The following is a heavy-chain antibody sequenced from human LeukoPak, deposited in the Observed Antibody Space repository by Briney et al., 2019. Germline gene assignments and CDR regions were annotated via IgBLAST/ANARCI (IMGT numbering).Heavy chain of an antibody. J-gene: IGHJ4*02. CDR3: ARHPLTGYYVRKLSLFDY. D-gene: IGHD3-9*01. V-gene: IGHV4-39*01. Sequence: SETLSLTCTVSGGSISSSSYYWGWIRQPPGKGLEWIGSIYYSGSTYYNPSLKSRVTISVDTSKNQVSLKLSSVTAADTAVYYCARHPLTGYYVRKLSLFDYWGQGTLVTVSS. CDR2: IYYSGST. CDR1: GGSISSSSYY.